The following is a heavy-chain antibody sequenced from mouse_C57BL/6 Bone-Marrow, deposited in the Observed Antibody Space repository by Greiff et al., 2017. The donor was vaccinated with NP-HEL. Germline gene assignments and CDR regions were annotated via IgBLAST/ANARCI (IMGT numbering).Heavy chain of an antibody. CDR3: ARCPWLPGAMDY. V-gene: IGHV1-75*01. CDR1: GYTFTDYY. J-gene: IGHJ4*01. CDR2: IFPGSGST. D-gene: IGHD2-2*01. Sequence: VQLKESGPELVKPGASVKISCKASGYTFTDYYINWVKQRPGQGLEWIGWIFPGSGSTYYNEKFKGKATLTVDKSSSTAYMLLSSLTSEDSAVYFCARCPWLPGAMDYWGQGTSVTVSS.